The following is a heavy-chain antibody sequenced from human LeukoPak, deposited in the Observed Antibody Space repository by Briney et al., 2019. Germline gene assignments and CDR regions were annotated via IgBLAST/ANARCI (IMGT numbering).Heavy chain of an antibody. Sequence: GASVKVSCKASGGTFSSYAISWVRQAPGQGLEWMGGIIPIFGTANYAQKFPGRVTITADESTSTAYMELSSLRSEDTAVYYCARGGVYCSGGSCYTPFDYWGQGTLVTVSS. D-gene: IGHD2-15*01. CDR1: GGTFSSYA. J-gene: IGHJ4*02. CDR3: ARGGVYCSGGSCYTPFDY. CDR2: IIPIFGTA. V-gene: IGHV1-69*13.